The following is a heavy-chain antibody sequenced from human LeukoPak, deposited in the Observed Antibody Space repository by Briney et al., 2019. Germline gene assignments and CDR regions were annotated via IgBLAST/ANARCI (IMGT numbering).Heavy chain of an antibody. V-gene: IGHV3-23*01. CDR3: AKDLYDSSGYYSPVDAFDI. D-gene: IGHD3-22*01. CDR1: GFTFSSYA. CDR2: ISGSGGST. Sequence: GGSLRLSCAASGFTFSSYAMSWVRQAPGKGLEWVSAISGSGGSTYYADSVKGRFTISRDNSKNTLYLQMNSLGAEDTAVYYCAKDLYDSSGYYSPVDAFDIWGQGTMVTVSS. J-gene: IGHJ3*02.